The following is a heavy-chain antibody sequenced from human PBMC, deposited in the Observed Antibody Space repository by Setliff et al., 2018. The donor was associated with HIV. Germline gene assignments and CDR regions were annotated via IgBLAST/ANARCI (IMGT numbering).Heavy chain of an antibody. Sequence: SETLSLTCTVSGASISSVGYYWSWIRQHPGKGLEWIGRIYAIGSTHYNPSLKSRVTISIDTSKNEFSLKLTSVTAADAAIYYCARAARAGDRRFDYWGQGTLVTVSS. CDR3: ARAARAGDRRFDY. CDR2: IYAIGST. V-gene: IGHV4-61*08. CDR1: GASISSVGYY. D-gene: IGHD7-27*01. J-gene: IGHJ4*02.